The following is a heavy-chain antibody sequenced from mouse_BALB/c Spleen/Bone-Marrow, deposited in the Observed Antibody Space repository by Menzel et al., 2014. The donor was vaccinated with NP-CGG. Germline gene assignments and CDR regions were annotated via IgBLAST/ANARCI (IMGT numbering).Heavy chain of an antibody. CDR1: GYTFTIYW. CDR3: ARYGGRSYDGFAY. CDR2: INPSTGYT. V-gene: IGHV1-7*01. Sequence: QVQLQQYGAELAKPGASVKMSCKASGYTFTIYWMHWVKQRPGRGLEWIGYINPSTGYTEYNQKFKDKATLTADKSSSTAYMQLSSLTSEDSAVYYCARYGGRSYDGFAYWGQGTLVTVSA. D-gene: IGHD2-12*01. J-gene: IGHJ3*01.